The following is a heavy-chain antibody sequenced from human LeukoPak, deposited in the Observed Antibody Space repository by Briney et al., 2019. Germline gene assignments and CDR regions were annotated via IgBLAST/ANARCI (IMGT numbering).Heavy chain of an antibody. CDR1: GGSFSGYY. CDR2: INHSRST. J-gene: IGHJ4*02. V-gene: IGHV4-34*01. D-gene: IGHD6-13*01. CDR3: ARENLAAAGSRPLDY. Sequence: SETLSLTCAVYGGSFSGYYWSWIRQPPGKGLEWIGEINHSRSTKYNPSLKSRVTISVDTSKNQFSLKLSSVTAADTAVYYCARENLAAAGSRPLDYWGQGTLVTVSS.